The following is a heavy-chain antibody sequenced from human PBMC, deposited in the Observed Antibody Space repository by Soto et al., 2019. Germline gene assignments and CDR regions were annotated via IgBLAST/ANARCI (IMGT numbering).Heavy chain of an antibody. J-gene: IGHJ5*02. V-gene: IGHV3-23*01. CDR1: GFNFSIYA. D-gene: IGHD1-7*01. Sequence: LRLSCAASGFNFSIYAMNWVRQAPGKGLEWVSVISGSGDDTYYAGSVRGRFTISRDNSKNTLYLQMNTLRVEDTALYYCARDESNWNYWFDPWGQGTLVTVSS. CDR3: ARDESNWNYWFDP. CDR2: ISGSGDDT.